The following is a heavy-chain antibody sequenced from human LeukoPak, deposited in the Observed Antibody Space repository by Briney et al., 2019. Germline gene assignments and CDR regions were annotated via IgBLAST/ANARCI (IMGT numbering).Heavy chain of an antibody. CDR1: GFTFSSYA. CDR3: ARDVGGSGWLDY. Sequence: GWSLRLSCAASGFTFSSYAIHWVRQAPGKGLEWVAVISNDGSKKQYADSVKGRFTISRDNSKNTLYLQMNSLRAEDTAVYYCARDVGGSGWLDYWGQGTLVTVSS. CDR2: ISNDGSKK. V-gene: IGHV3-30*04. J-gene: IGHJ4*02. D-gene: IGHD6-19*01.